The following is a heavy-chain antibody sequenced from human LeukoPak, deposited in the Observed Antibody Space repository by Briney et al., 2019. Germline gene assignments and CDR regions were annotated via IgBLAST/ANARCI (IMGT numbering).Heavy chain of an antibody. CDR1: GYTFTSYD. Sequence: ASVKVSCKASGYTFTSYDINWVRQAPGQGLEWMGWINPNSGDTNFAQKFQGRVTMTRDTSISTVYMELSRLRSDDTAVFYCARGYYDSSDFEYFQHWGQGTLVTVSS. D-gene: IGHD3-22*01. J-gene: IGHJ1*01. V-gene: IGHV1-2*02. CDR2: INPNSGDT. CDR3: ARGYYDSSDFEYFQH.